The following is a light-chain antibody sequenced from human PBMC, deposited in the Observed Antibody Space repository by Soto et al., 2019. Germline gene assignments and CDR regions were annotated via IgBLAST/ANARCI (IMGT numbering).Light chain of an antibody. CDR2: GAS. J-gene: IGKJ1*01. Sequence: EIVMTQSPATLSVSPGERATLSCRASQSVSSNLAWYQQKPGQAPRLLIYGASTRATGIPARLSGSGSGTEFTFTISSLQSEDFAVYYCQQYNNWPPWTFGQGNKVEIK. CDR3: QQYNNWPPWT. V-gene: IGKV3-15*01. CDR1: QSVSSN.